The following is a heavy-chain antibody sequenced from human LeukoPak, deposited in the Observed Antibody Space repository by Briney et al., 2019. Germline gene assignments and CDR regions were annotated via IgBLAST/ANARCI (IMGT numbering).Heavy chain of an antibody. CDR2: LNSDGSTT. CDR3: ARGQHYYDSSAYYY. V-gene: IGHV3-74*01. J-gene: IGHJ4*02. Sequence: QHGGCLGLFCAASGFTFISYWQHWVRHAPGKGLVWVSRLNSDGSTTSYAASVKGRFTISRDNAKHTLYLQMNSLRAEDTAVYYCARGQHYYDSSAYYYWGQGTLVTVSS. D-gene: IGHD3-22*01. CDR1: GFTFISYW.